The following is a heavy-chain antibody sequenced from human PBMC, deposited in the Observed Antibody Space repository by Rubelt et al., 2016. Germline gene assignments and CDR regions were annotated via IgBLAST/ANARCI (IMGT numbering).Heavy chain of an antibody. CDR2: IYYSGSN. V-gene: IGHV4-59*08. J-gene: IGHJ5*02. D-gene: IGHD5-12*01. CDR3: SRQGYSGYDLRGNWFDP. CDR1: GGSISSYY. Sequence: QVQLQESGPGLVKPSETLSLTCTVSGGSISSYYWSWIRQPPGKGLEWIGYIYYSGSNNYNPSLKSRVTISVDTSKNQVALKRSAVTAADTVVYYWSRQGYSGYDLRGNWFDPWGQGTLVTVSS.